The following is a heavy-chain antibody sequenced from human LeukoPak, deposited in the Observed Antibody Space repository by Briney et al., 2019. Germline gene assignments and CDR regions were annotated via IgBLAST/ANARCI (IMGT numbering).Heavy chain of an antibody. CDR3: AKGSGGNSAGLDY. CDR1: GFTFDDYA. J-gene: IGHJ4*02. CDR2: ISGDGGST. Sequence: PGGSLRLSCAASGFTFDDYAMHWVRHAPGKGLEWVSLISGDGGSTYYADSVKGRFTISRDNSKNPLYLQMNSLGTEDTAMYYCAKGSGGNSAGLDYWGQGTLVTVSS. V-gene: IGHV3-43*02. D-gene: IGHD4-23*01.